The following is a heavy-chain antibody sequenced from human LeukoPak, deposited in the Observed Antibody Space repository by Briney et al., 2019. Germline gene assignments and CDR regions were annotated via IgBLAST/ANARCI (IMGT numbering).Heavy chain of an antibody. D-gene: IGHD3-10*01. CDR3: AREGITMVRGVTKSWFDP. Sequence: SETLSLTCTVSGGSISSYYWSWIRQPPGKGLEWIGYIYYSGSTNYNPSLKSRVTISVDTSKNQFSLKLSSVTAADTAVYYCAREGITMVRGVTKSWFDPWGQGTLVTVSS. CDR2: IYYSGST. CDR1: GGSISSYY. J-gene: IGHJ5*02. V-gene: IGHV4-59*01.